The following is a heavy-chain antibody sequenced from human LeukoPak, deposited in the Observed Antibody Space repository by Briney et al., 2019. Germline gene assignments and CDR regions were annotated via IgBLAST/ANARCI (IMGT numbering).Heavy chain of an antibody. D-gene: IGHD2-2*01. V-gene: IGHV3-23*01. Sequence: PGGSLRLSCAASGFTFSSYGMSWVRQAPGKGLEWVSAISGSGGSTYYADSVKGRFTISRDNSKNTLYLQMNSLRAEDTAVYYCAKSHLEYQLLCAFDIWGQGTMVTVSS. CDR2: ISGSGGST. J-gene: IGHJ3*02. CDR3: AKSHLEYQLLCAFDI. CDR1: GFTFSSYG.